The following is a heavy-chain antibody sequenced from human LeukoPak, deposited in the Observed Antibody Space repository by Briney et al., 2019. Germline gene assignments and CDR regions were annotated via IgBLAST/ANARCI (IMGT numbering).Heavy chain of an antibody. CDR3: ATGGYSCEY. CDR1: GYSFTSYW. D-gene: IGHD5-18*01. V-gene: IGHV5-10-1*01. CDR2: IDPSDSHT. Sequence: GESLKISCKGSGYSFTSYWISWVRQMPGKGLEWVGRIDPSDSHTTYSPSFEGHVNMSADKSVSTAYLHWSSLKASDTAMYYCATGGYSCEYWGQGTLVTVSS. J-gene: IGHJ4*02.